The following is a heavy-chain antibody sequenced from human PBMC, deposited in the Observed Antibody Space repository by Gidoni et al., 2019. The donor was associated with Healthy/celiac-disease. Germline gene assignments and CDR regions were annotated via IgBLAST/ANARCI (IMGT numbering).Heavy chain of an antibody. CDR3: ARHGIVVVPAAMRFDP. Sequence: QLQLQESGPGLVKPSETLSLTCTVSGGSISSSSYYWGWIRRPPGKGLEWIGSIYYSGSTYYNPSLKSRVTISVDTSKNQFSLKLSSVTAADTAVYYCARHGIVVVPAAMRFDPWGQGTLVTVSS. V-gene: IGHV4-39*01. CDR2: IYYSGST. CDR1: GGSISSSSYY. J-gene: IGHJ5*02. D-gene: IGHD2-2*01.